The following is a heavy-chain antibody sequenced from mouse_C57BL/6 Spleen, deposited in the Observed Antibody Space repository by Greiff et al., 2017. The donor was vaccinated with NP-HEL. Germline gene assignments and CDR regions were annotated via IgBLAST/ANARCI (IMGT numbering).Heavy chain of an antibody. V-gene: IGHV14-2*01. CDR2: IDPEDGET. J-gene: IGHJ3*01. Sequence: EVQLVESGAELVKPGASVKLSCTASGFNITDYYMHWVKQRTEQGLAWMGRIDPEDGETKYAPKFQGKATITVDTSSNTAYLQLSSLTSDDTAVYYCARDGSSPAWFAYWGQGTLVTVSA. D-gene: IGHD1-1*01. CDR3: ARDGSSPAWFAY. CDR1: GFNITDYY.